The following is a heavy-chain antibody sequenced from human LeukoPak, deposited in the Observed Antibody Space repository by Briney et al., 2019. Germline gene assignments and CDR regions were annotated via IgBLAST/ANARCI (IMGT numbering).Heavy chain of an antibody. J-gene: IGHJ5*02. CDR2: IYHSGST. D-gene: IGHD4-17*01. CDR1: GYSLSSGYY. V-gene: IGHV4-38-2*01. Sequence: SETLSLTCAVSGYSLSSGYYWGWIRQPPGKGLEWIGSIYHSGSTYYNPSLKSRVTISVDTSKNQFSLKLSSVTAADTAVYYCARIPYGDYRGGSFDPWGQGTLVTVSS. CDR3: ARIPYGDYRGGSFDP.